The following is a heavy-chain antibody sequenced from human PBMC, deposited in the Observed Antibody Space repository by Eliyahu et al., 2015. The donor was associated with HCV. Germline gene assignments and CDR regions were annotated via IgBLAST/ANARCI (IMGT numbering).Heavy chain of an antibody. D-gene: IGHD3-10*01. CDR1: GFNFRNYA. CDR2: IRTNGSVT. Sequence: EVQLVESGGGLVQPGGSLRLSCAASGFNFRNYAMNWVRQAPGKGLEWVSYIRTNGSVTYYADTVKGRFTISRDNAKNSLYLQINSLRAEDTAVYYCVRVMAREVSDAFDIWGQGTMVTVS. V-gene: IGHV3-48*03. CDR3: VRVMAREVSDAFDI. J-gene: IGHJ3*02.